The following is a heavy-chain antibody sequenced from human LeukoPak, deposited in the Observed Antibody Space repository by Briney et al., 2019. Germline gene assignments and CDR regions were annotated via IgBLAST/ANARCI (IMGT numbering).Heavy chain of an antibody. Sequence: GGSLRLSCVASGFTFSSYGMTWVRQAPGKGLEWVSAISDDGKSTFYTDSVKGRFIISRDNSKNSLYLQMDNLRADDSAVYYCAKRVPYTSSSVHLDLWGQGTLVTVSS. D-gene: IGHD6-6*01. CDR2: ISDDGKST. CDR1: GFTFSSYG. V-gene: IGHV3-23*01. J-gene: IGHJ5*02. CDR3: AKRVPYTSSSVHLDL.